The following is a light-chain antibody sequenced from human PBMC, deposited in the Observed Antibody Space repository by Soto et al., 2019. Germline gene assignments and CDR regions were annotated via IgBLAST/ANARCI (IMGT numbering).Light chain of an antibody. CDR1: QSVSTY. CDR2: DAS. Sequence: EIVLTQSPATLSLSPGERATLSCRASQSVSTYLAWYQQKPGQAPRLLIYDASNRATGIPARFSGSGSGTDFTLTIGSREPEDFAVYYCQQRSSWWTFGQGTKVEIK. J-gene: IGKJ1*01. CDR3: QQRSSWWT. V-gene: IGKV3-11*01.